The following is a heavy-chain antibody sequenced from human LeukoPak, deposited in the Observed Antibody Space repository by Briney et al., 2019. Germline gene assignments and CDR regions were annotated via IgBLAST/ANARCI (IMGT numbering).Heavy chain of an antibody. Sequence: ASVKVSCKASGYTFTGYYMHWVRQAPGQGLEWMGWINPNSGGTNYAQKFQGWVTMTRDTSISTAYMELSRLRSDDTAVYYCARDLGYGSSGWYWDWFDPWGQGTLVTVSS. CDR1: GYTFTGYY. CDR2: INPNSGGT. V-gene: IGHV1-2*04. J-gene: IGHJ5*02. D-gene: IGHD6-19*01. CDR3: ARDLGYGSSGWYWDWFDP.